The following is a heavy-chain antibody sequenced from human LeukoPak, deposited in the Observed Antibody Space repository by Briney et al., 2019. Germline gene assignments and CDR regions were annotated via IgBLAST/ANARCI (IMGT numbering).Heavy chain of an antibody. CDR1: GFTVSSNY. V-gene: IGHV3-53*01. D-gene: IGHD4-17*01. J-gene: IGHJ6*02. CDR3: ARDTVTTFRFRDYQHYGMDV. Sequence: GGSLRLSCAASGFTVSSNYMSWVRQAPGKGLEWVSVIYSGGSTYYADSVKGRFTISRDNSKNTLDLQMNSLRAEDTAVYHCARDTVTTFRFRDYQHYGMDVWGQGTTVTVSS. CDR2: IYSGGST.